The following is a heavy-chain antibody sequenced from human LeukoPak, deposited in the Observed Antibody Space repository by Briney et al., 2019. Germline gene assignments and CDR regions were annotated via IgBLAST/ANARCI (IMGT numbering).Heavy chain of an antibody. CDR1: GGSITSRGSY. Sequence: SETLSLSCTVSGGSITSRGSYWSWIRQHPGMGLEWIGYTYYSGSTYYNPSLESRVSISVDTSNNQFSLMLSSVTAADTAVYFCAREMDCGADCYCYDSWGQGIQVTVSS. CDR2: TYYSGST. V-gene: IGHV4-31*03. D-gene: IGHD2-21*02. J-gene: IGHJ4*02. CDR3: AREMDCGADCYCYDS.